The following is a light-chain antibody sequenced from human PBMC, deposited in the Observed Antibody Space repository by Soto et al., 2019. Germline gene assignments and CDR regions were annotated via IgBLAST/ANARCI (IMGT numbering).Light chain of an antibody. V-gene: IGKV1-39*01. CDR2: AAP. CDR1: QSISSY. CDR3: QQSYTAPRT. Sequence: DIQMTQSPSSLSASVGDRIMITCRASQSISSYLNWYQQKPGKAPKVLIYAAPSLQSGVPSRFSGSGSGTDFTLTISSLQPEDFETYYCQQSYTAPRTFGHGTRVEI. J-gene: IGKJ1*01.